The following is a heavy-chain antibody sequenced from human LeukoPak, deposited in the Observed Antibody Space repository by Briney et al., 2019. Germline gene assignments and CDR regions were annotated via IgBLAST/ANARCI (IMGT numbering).Heavy chain of an antibody. D-gene: IGHD1-1*01. J-gene: IGHJ4*02. V-gene: IGHV3-30*03. CDR1: GFTFNYAW. CDR3: AREGYGRTDFDY. CDR2: ISYDGSNK. Sequence: PGGSLRLSCAASGFTFNYAWMSWVRQAPGKGLEWVAVISYDGSNKYYADSVKGRFTISRDNSKNTLYLQMNSLRAEDTAVYYCAREGYGRTDFDYWGQGTLVTVSS.